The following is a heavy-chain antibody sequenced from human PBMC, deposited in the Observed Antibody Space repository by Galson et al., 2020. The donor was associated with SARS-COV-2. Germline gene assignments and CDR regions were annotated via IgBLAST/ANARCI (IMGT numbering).Heavy chain of an antibody. CDR2: INPSGGST. CDR1: GYTFTSYY. D-gene: IGHD5-18*01. V-gene: IGHV1-46*01. Sequence: ASVKVSCKASGYTFTSYYMHWVRQAPGQGPEWMGIINPSGGSTSYAQKFQGRVTMTRDTSTSTVYMELSSLRSEDTAVYYCASEEDRGYSQSYHYYGMDVWGQGTTVTVSS. CDR3: ASEEDRGYSQSYHYYGMDV. J-gene: IGHJ6*02.